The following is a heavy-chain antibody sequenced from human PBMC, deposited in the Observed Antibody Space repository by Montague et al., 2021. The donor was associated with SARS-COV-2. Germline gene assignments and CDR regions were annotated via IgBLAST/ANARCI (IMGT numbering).Heavy chain of an antibody. CDR2: IWYDGSNK. J-gene: IGHJ6*02. Sequence: SLRLSCAASGFTFSSYGMHRVRQAPGKGLEWAAVIWYDGSNKYYADSVKGRFTISRDNSKNTLYLQMNSLRAEDTAVYYCARILSYYYGMDVWGQGTTVTVSS. CDR1: GFTFSSYG. D-gene: IGHD2-15*01. CDR3: ARILSYYYGMDV. V-gene: IGHV3-33*01.